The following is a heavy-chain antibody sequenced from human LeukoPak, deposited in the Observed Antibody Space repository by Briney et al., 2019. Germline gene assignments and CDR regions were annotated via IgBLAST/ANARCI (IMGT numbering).Heavy chain of an antibody. J-gene: IGHJ2*01. Sequence: GGSLRLSCAASGFTFSSYGMNWVRQAPGKGLQWVSFVSIGGSFIYYADSVKGRFTISRDDAKNSLYLEMNSLTAEDTAEYYCARNKINTVTTGWYFDLWGRGTLVSVSS. D-gene: IGHD4-17*01. CDR3: ARNKINTVTTGWYFDL. CDR2: VSIGGSFI. V-gene: IGHV3-21*01. CDR1: GFTFSSYG.